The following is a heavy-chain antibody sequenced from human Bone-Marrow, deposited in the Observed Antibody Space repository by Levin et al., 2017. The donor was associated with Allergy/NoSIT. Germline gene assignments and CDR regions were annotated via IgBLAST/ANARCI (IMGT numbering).Heavy chain of an antibody. CDR2: ISYSGSV. CDR3: ARGQLLPYDVFNI. J-gene: IGHJ3*02. Sequence: SETLSLICTVSGGSINDNYWNWIRQSPEKGLEWIGYISYSGSVSYHPSLRSRVTMSVDTSKSQFSLRLTSVTAADTAVYYCARGQLLPYDVFNIWGQGTLVTVSS. CDR1: GGSINDNY. V-gene: IGHV4-59*08. D-gene: IGHD1-1*01.